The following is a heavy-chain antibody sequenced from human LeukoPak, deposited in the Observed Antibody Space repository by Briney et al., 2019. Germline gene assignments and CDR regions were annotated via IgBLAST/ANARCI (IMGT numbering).Heavy chain of an antibody. J-gene: IGHJ4*02. D-gene: IGHD5-24*01. Sequence: ASVKVSCKASGYTFTVYYMHWVRQAPGQGLEWMGWINPNSGGTNYAQKFQGRVTMTRDTSISTAYMELSRLRSDDTAVYYCARGTRWLQPYYFDYWGQGTLVTVSS. CDR2: INPNSGGT. CDR1: GYTFTVYY. V-gene: IGHV1-2*02. CDR3: ARGTRWLQPYYFDY.